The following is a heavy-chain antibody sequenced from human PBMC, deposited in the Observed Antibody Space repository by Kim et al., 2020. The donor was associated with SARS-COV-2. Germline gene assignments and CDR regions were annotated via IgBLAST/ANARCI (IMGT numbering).Heavy chain of an antibody. V-gene: IGHV3-33*01. Sequence: GGSLRLSCAASGFTFSSYGMHWVRQAPGKGLEWVAVIWYDGSNKYYADSVKGRFTISRDNSKNTLYLQMNSLRAEDTAVYYCAREGSSRRGYYFDYWGQGTLVTVSS. D-gene: IGHD6-13*01. J-gene: IGHJ4*02. CDR3: AREGSSRRGYYFDY. CDR1: GFTFSSYG. CDR2: IWYDGSNK.